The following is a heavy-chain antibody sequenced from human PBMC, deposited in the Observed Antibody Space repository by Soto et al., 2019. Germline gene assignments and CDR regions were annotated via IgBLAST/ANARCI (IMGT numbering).Heavy chain of an antibody. J-gene: IGHJ5*02. Sequence: SVKVSCKASGGTFSSYAISWVRQAPGQGLEWMGGIIPIFGTANYAQKFQGRVTITADESTSTAYMELSSLRSEDTAVYYCAREGTVPPNWFDPWGQGTLVTVSS. CDR3: AREGTVPPNWFDP. V-gene: IGHV1-69*13. D-gene: IGHD4-17*01. CDR1: GGTFSSYA. CDR2: IIPIFGTA.